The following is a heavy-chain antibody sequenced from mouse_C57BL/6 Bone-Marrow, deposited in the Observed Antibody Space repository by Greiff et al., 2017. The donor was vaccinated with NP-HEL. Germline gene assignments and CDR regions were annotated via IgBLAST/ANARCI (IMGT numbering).Heavy chain of an antibody. J-gene: IGHJ4*01. CDR1: GYTFTDYY. CDR2: INPYNGGT. V-gene: IGHV1-19*01. D-gene: IGHD2-3*01. Sequence: EVKLVESGPVLVKPGASVKMSCKASGYTFTDYYMNWVKQSHGKSLEWIGVINPYNGGTSYNQKFKGKATLTVDKSSSTAYMELNSLTSEDSAVYYCAREDDGYFYYYAMDYWGQGTSVTVSS. CDR3: AREDDGYFYYYAMDY.